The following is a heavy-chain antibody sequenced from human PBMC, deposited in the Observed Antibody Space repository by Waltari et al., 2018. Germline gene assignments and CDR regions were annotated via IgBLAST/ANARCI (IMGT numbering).Heavy chain of an antibody. CDR1: GGSISSYY. J-gene: IGHJ4*02. CDR2: IYTSGST. Sequence: QVQLQESGPGLVKPSETLSLTCTVSGGSISSYYWSWIRQPPGKGLEWIGYIYTSGSTNYNPSLKSRVTISVDTSKNQFSLKLSSVTAADTAVYYCASQLIDSGRDYWGQGTLVTVSS. V-gene: IGHV4-4*08. CDR3: ASQLIDSGRDY. D-gene: IGHD6-19*01.